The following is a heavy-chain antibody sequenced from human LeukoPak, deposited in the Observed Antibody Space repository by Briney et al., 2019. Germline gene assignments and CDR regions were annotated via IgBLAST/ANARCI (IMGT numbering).Heavy chain of an antibody. J-gene: IGHJ4*02. CDR1: GFTFDYFT. V-gene: IGHV3-43*01. Sequence: PGGSLRLSCAASGFTFDYFTMYWVRQSPGKGVEWVSLISLDGNNAYYADSVRGRFTISRDNSKNFLYLQMNSLTSEDTALYYCAKGRRRGYAYGTIDSWGQGTLVTVSS. D-gene: IGHD5-18*01. CDR3: AKGRRRGYAYGTIDS. CDR2: ISLDGNNA.